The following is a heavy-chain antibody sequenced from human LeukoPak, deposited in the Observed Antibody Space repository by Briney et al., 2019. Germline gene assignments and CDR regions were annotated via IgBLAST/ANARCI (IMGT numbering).Heavy chain of an antibody. Sequence: GASVKVSCKASGYTFTSYGISWVRQAPGQGLEWMGWISAYNGNTNYAQKLQGRVTMTTDTSTSTAYMELRSLRSDDTAVYYCARDQAITFGGVIVNPYYFDYWRQGTLVTVSS. V-gene: IGHV1-18*01. CDR1: GYTFTSYG. J-gene: IGHJ4*02. CDR3: ARDQAITFGGVIVNPYYFDY. CDR2: ISAYNGNT. D-gene: IGHD3-16*02.